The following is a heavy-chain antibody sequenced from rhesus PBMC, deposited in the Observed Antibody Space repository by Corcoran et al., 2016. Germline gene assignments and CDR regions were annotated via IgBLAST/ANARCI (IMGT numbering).Heavy chain of an antibody. V-gene: IGHV1S2*01. D-gene: IGHD2-39*01. CDR1: GYTFTDYY. Sequence: QVQLVQSGAEVKKPGSSVKVSCKASGYTFTDYYIHWVRQSPRQGLEWMGWINPYNGNTRYAQKFQVRVTMTRDTSTTTVYMELSSLRSEDTAVYYCARVDPSAYVYFDFWGQGVLVTVSS. J-gene: IGHJ4*01. CDR3: ARVDPSAYVYFDF. CDR2: INPYNGNT.